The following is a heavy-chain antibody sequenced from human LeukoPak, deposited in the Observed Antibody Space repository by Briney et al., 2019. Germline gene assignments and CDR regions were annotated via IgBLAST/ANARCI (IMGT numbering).Heavy chain of an antibody. D-gene: IGHD1-26*01. J-gene: IGHJ3*02. Sequence: PSQTLSLTCTVSGGSISGNYYWSWIRQPAGKGLEWIGRISPSGSTKYNSSLKSRVTISVDTSKNQFSLKLSSVTAVDTAVYYCARGPVGGATYYDGDAFDIWGQGTMVTVSS. V-gene: IGHV4-61*02. CDR2: ISPSGST. CDR1: GGSISGNYY. CDR3: ARGPVGGATYYDGDAFDI.